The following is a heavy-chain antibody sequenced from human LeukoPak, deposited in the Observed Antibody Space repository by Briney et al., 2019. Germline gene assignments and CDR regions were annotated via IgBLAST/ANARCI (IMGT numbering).Heavy chain of an antibody. Sequence: GGSLRLSCAASGFTFDDYAMHWVRQAPGKGLEWVSGISWNSGSIGYAGSVKGRFTISRGNAKNSLYLQMNSLRAEDTALYYCATSGYTYGLDYWGQGTLVTVSS. CDR2: ISWNSGSI. D-gene: IGHD5-18*01. J-gene: IGHJ4*02. CDR3: ATSGYTYGLDY. CDR1: GFTFDDYA. V-gene: IGHV3-9*01.